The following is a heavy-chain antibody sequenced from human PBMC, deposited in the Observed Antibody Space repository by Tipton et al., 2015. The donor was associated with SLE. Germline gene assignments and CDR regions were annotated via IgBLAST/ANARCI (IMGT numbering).Heavy chain of an antibody. CDR3: ADYDSTYYLDV. CDR2: ISYDGSNK. CDR1: GFTFSSYG. D-gene: IGHD3-22*01. J-gene: IGHJ6*03. V-gene: IGHV3-30*03. Sequence: SLRLSCAASGFTFSSYGMHWVRQAPGKGLEWVAVISYDGSNKYYADSVKGRFTISRDNSKNTLYLQMNSLRAEDTAVYYCADYDSTYYLDVWGKGTTVTVSS.